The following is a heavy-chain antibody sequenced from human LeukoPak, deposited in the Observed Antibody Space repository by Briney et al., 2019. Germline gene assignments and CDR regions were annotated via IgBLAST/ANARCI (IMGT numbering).Heavy chain of an antibody. D-gene: IGHD3-22*01. CDR3: ASTSHDNAFDI. CDR2: INLNSGST. J-gene: IGHJ3*02. Sequence: GASVKVSCKASGYTFTGYYMHWVRQAPGQGLQWMGRINLNSGSTNYAQKFQGRVTMTSDTSSSTTHMELTRLTPDDTAIYYCASTSHDNAFDIWGQGTMVTVSS. CDR1: GYTFTGYY. V-gene: IGHV1-2*06.